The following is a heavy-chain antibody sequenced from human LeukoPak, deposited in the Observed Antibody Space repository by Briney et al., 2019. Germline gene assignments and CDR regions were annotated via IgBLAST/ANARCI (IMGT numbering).Heavy chain of an antibody. CDR1: GGSISSGDYY. J-gene: IGHJ4*02. D-gene: IGHD2-2*01. V-gene: IGHV4-30-2*01. CDR3: ARGLGYCGSTSCHFDY. CDR2: IYHTGRT. Sequence: SQTLSLTCTVSGGSISSGDYYWNWIRQPPGKGLEWIGYIYHTGRTYYYPSLKSRVTISVDRSKNQFSLKLSSVTAADTAVYYCARGLGYCGSTSCHFDYWGQGTLVTVSS.